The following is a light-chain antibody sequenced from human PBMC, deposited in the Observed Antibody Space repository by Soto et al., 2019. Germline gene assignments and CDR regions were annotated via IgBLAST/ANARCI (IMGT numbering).Light chain of an antibody. V-gene: IGLV2-14*01. Sequence: QSALAQPASVSGSPGQSITISCTGTSNDVGSYDFVSWYQQQPGKAPKLLIYEVSNWPSGVSHRFSGSKSDNTASLTISGLQSEDEADYYCSSSTTFTTLVFGTGTKVTVL. J-gene: IGLJ1*01. CDR3: SSSTTFTTLV. CDR2: EVS. CDR1: SNDVGSYDF.